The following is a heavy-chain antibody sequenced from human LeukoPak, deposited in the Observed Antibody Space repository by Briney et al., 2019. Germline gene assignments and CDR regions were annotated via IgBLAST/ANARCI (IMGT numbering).Heavy chain of an antibody. CDR2: IWSGDSDT. Sequence: GESLKISCKGSGYSFTTYWIGWVRQMPGKGLEWMGIIWSGDSDTRYSPSFQGQVTISADKSISTAYLQWSSLKASDTAMYYCARQRVDGVVTAIDYWGQGTLVTVSS. CDR1: GYSFTTYW. D-gene: IGHD2-21*02. CDR3: ARQRVDGVVTAIDY. J-gene: IGHJ4*02. V-gene: IGHV5-51*01.